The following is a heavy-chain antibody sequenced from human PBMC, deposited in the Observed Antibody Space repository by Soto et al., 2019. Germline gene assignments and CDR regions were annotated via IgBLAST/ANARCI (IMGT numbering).Heavy chain of an antibody. Sequence: EVQLVESGGGLVQPGGSLRLSCAASGFTFSSYSMNWVRQAPGKGLEWVSYISSSSSTIYYADSVKGRFTISRDNAKNSLYLQMNSLRDEDTAVYYCASGSSVWTYYYYYGMDVWGQGTTVTVSS. D-gene: IGHD6-19*01. CDR1: GFTFSSYS. V-gene: IGHV3-48*02. CDR3: ASGSSVWTYYYYYGMDV. CDR2: ISSSSSTI. J-gene: IGHJ6*02.